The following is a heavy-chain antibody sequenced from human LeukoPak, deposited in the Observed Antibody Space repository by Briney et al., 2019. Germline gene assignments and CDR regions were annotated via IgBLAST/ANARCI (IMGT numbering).Heavy chain of an antibody. J-gene: IGHJ6*02. CDR1: GYSFTSYW. CDR2: IYPGDSDT. CDR3: ARYGYGGARSDYYYGMDV. Sequence: GESLKISCKGSGYSFTSYWIGWVRQMPGKGLEWMGIIYPGDSDTRYSPSFQGQVTISADKSISTAYLQWSSLKASDTAMYYCARYGYGGARSDYYYGMDVWGQGTTVTVSS. V-gene: IGHV5-51*01. D-gene: IGHD1-26*01.